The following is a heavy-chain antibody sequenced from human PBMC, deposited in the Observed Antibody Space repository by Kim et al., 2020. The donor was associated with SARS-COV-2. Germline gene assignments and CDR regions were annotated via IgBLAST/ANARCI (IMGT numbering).Heavy chain of an antibody. Sequence: PSFQGQVTISADKSISTAYLQWSSLKASDTAMYYCARFLLWFGELGIDYWGQGTLVTVSS. J-gene: IGHJ4*02. V-gene: IGHV5-51*01. CDR3: ARFLLWFGELGIDY. D-gene: IGHD3-10*01.